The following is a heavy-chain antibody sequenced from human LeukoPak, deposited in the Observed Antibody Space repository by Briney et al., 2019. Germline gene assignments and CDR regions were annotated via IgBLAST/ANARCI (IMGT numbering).Heavy chain of an antibody. CDR2: ISGSGGST. J-gene: IGHJ3*02. D-gene: IGHD3-3*01. V-gene: IGHV3-23*01. CDR3: AKEGFLEWLPYRGAFDI. CDR1: GGSISSSSYY. Sequence: ETLSLTCTVSGGSISSSSYYWGWIRQPPGKGLEWVSAISGSGGSTYYADSVKGRFTISRDNSKNTLYLQMNSLRAEDTAVYYCAKEGFLEWLPYRGAFDIWGQGTMVTVSS.